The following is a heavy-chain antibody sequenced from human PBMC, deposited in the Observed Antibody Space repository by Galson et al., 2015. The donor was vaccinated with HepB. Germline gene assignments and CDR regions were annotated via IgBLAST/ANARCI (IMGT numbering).Heavy chain of an antibody. V-gene: IGHV1-3*01. CDR3: ARGNDCIDF. Sequence: SVKVSCKASGYTFSTYAIHWVRQAPGQGLEWMGWISPGNGNRKYSQRFQDRITMTRDTSASTVYMEVNSLRSEDTAVYYCARGNDCIDFWGQGTLVTVSS. CDR2: ISPGNGNR. D-gene: IGHD2-21*01. J-gene: IGHJ4*02. CDR1: GYTFSTYA.